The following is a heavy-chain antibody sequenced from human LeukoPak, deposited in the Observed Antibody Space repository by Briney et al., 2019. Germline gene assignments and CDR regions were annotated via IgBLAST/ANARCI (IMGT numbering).Heavy chain of an antibody. CDR3: AKNAGGYYDSSGMKYYFDY. J-gene: IGHJ4*02. D-gene: IGHD3-22*01. V-gene: IGHV3-33*06. Sequence: GGSLRLSCAASGFTFSSYGMHWVRQAPGKGLEWVAVIWYDGSNKYYADSVKGRFTISRDNSENTLYLQMNSLRAEDTAVYYCAKNAGGYYDSSGMKYYFDYWGQGTLVTVSS. CDR1: GFTFSSYG. CDR2: IWYDGSNK.